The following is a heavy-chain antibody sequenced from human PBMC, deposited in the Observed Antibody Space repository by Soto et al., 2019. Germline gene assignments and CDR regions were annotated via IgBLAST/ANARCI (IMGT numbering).Heavy chain of an antibody. CDR1: GFTFDDYA. V-gene: IGHV3-9*01. J-gene: IGHJ4*02. CDR3: AKAVTPTHRSGEFDY. Sequence: EVQLVESGGGLVQPGRSLRLSCAASGFTFDDYAMHWVRQAPGKGLEWVSGISWNSGSIGYADSVKGRFTISRDNAKNSLYLQMNSLRAEDTALYYCAKAVTPTHRSGEFDYWGQGTLVTVSS. CDR2: ISWNSGSI. D-gene: IGHD3-22*01.